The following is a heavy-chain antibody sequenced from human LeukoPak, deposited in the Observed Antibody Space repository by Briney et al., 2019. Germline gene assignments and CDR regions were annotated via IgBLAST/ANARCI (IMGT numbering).Heavy chain of an antibody. D-gene: IGHD5-18*01. Sequence: GGSLGLSCAASGFTFSNHYMDWVRQAPGKGLEWVGRTKNKVKSYTTEYAASLKGRFTISRDDSKNSLYLQMNSLKAEDTAVYYCLTWIRGVGYWDQGTLVTVSS. CDR1: GFTFSNHY. J-gene: IGHJ4*02. CDR3: LTWIRGVGY. CDR2: TKNKVKSYTT. V-gene: IGHV3-72*01.